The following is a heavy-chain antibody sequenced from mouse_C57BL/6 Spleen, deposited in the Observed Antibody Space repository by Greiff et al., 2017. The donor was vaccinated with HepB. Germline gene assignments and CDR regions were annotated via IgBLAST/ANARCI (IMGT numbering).Heavy chain of an antibody. V-gene: IGHV1-52*01. CDR2: IDPSDSET. J-gene: IGHJ4*01. Sequence: QVQLQQPGAELVRPGSSVKLSCKASGYTFTSYWMHWVKQRPIQGLEWIGNIDPSDSETHYNQKFKDKATLTVDKSSSTAYMQLSSLTSEDSAVYYCARVSAYGNYVDYAMDYWGQGTSVTVSS. CDR1: GYTFTSYW. D-gene: IGHD2-1*01. CDR3: ARVSAYGNYVDYAMDY.